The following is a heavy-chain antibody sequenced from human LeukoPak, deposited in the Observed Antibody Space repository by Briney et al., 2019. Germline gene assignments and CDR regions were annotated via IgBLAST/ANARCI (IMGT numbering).Heavy chain of an antibody. J-gene: IGHJ4*02. V-gene: IGHV3-7*01. CDR1: GFTFSSYW. CDR3: ARVLVNWNYGDFDY. CDR2: IKQDGSEK. D-gene: IGHD1-7*01. Sequence: GGSLRLSCAASGFTFSSYWMSWVRQAPGKGLEWVDNIKQDGSEKYYVDSVKGRFTISRDNAKNSLYLQMNSLRAEDTAVYYCARVLVNWNYGDFDYWGQGTLVTVSS.